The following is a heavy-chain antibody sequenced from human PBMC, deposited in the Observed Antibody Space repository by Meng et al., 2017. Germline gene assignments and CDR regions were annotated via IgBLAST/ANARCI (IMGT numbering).Heavy chain of an antibody. CDR1: GYTVTSYY. V-gene: IGHV1-46*01. CDR3: ARDWYDSSGYYLV. D-gene: IGHD3-22*01. J-gene: IGHJ4*02. CDR2: INTSGSST. Sequence: QGQLVQLGVGVKRLGASVTMSFKATGYTVTSYYIHWVRQAPGQGNELMGIINTSGSSTSYEQKFQGRVTMTRDTSTSTVYMELSSLRSEDTAVYYCARDWYDSSGYYLVWGQGTLVTVSS.